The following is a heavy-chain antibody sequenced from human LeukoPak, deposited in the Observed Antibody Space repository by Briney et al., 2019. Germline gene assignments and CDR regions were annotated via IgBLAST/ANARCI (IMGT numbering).Heavy chain of an antibody. CDR1: GFIFSSSW. V-gene: IGHV3-7*01. CDR3: ARQITSPIDAFDL. Sequence: GGSLRLSCAASGFIFSSSWMTWVRQAPGKGLEWVANIKRDGSEKYCVDSVKGRFTISRDNAKNSLYLQMDSLNAEDTAVYYCARQITSPIDAFDLWGQGTMVTVSS. J-gene: IGHJ3*01. CDR2: IKRDGSEK. D-gene: IGHD3-10*01.